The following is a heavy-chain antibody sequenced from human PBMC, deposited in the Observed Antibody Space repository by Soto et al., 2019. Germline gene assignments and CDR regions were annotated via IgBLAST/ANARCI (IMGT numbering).Heavy chain of an antibody. CDR3: ASGVAARPWYFDY. Sequence: SQTLSLTCVISGDSVSSNSAAWNWIRQSPSRGLEWLGRTYYRSRWYNDYAVSVRSRITVNADTSKNQFSLHLNSVTPEDTAVYYCASGVAARPWYFDYWGQGTLVTVSS. CDR1: GDSVSSNSAA. CDR2: TYYRSRWYN. J-gene: IGHJ4*02. V-gene: IGHV6-1*01. D-gene: IGHD6-6*01.